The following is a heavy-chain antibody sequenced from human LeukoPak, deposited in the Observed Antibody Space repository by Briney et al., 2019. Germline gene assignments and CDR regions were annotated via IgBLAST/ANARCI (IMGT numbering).Heavy chain of an antibody. V-gene: IGHV4-34*01. CDR1: GGSFSGYY. D-gene: IGHD5-18*01. CDR2: INHSGST. Sequence: SETLSLTCAVYGGSFSGYYWSWIRQPPGKGLEWIGEINHSGSTNYNPSLKSRVTISVDTSKNQFSLKLSSVTAADTAVYYCARLVDTAMGYFDYWGQGTLVTVSS. J-gene: IGHJ4*02. CDR3: ARLVDTAMGYFDY.